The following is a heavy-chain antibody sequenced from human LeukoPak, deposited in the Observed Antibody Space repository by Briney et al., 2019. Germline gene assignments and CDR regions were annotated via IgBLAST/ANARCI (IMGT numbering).Heavy chain of an antibody. V-gene: IGHV4-59*01. J-gene: IGHJ4*02. CDR2: IYYSGST. CDR1: GGSISGYY. D-gene: IGHD2-15*01. CDR3: ARLYWNYFDY. Sequence: SETLSLTCTVSGGSISGYYWSWIRQPPGKGLEWIGYIYYSGSTNYNPSLKSRVTISVDTSKNQFSLKLSSVTAADTAVYYCARLYWNYFDYWGQGTLVTVSS.